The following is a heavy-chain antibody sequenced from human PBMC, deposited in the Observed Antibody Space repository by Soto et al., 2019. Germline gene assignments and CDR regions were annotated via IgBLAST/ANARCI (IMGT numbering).Heavy chain of an antibody. CDR2: ILHTGTA. D-gene: IGHD1-26*01. V-gene: IGHV4-4*02. Sequence: SETLSLTCGVSGASISTDDWWSWVRQAPGKGLEWIGDILHTGTANYNPSLKSRVTISVDKSKNYFSLNLTSVTAADTAVYYCASSGPLYSAVTARDYWGPGVLVNVSS. J-gene: IGHJ4*02. CDR1: GASISTDDW. CDR3: ASSGPLYSAVTARDY.